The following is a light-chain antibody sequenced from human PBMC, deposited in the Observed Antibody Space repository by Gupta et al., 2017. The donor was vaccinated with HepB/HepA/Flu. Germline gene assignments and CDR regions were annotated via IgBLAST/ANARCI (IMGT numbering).Light chain of an antibody. CDR1: SGHSTYT. Sequence: QVVLTQSPSAPASPGASVKLICTLSSGHSTYTIAWHQQQPEKGPRYLMNLNSDGSHSKGDGIPDRFSGSSSGAERYLTISSLQSDDEADYYCQTWGTDFRIFGGGTKLTVL. V-gene: IGLV4-69*02. J-gene: IGLJ2*01. CDR2: LNSDGSH. CDR3: QTWGTDFRI.